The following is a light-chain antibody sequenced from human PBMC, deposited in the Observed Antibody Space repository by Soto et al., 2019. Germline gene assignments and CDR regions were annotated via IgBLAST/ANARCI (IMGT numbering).Light chain of an antibody. Sequence: QSALTQPASVSGSPGQSITISCTGTSSDVGAYKYVSWYQQHPGKAPKLMIYEVSNRPSGVSNRFSGSKSGNTASLTISGLQAEDEANYYCGSYTSSSLVFGGGTKVTVL. CDR2: EVS. CDR3: GSYTSSSLV. V-gene: IGLV2-14*01. CDR1: SSDVGAYKY. J-gene: IGLJ2*01.